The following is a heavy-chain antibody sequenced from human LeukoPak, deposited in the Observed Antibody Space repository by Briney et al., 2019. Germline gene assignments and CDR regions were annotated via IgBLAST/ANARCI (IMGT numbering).Heavy chain of an antibody. Sequence: SQTLSLTRTVSGDSFNIGSYSWTWIRQPAGKGLEWIGRIYTNGNTNYNPSLKSRVTLSVDTSKNQFSLNLKSVTAADTAVYYCARGRGSSWYYFDYWGQGTLVTVSS. CDR3: ARGRGSSWYYFDY. D-gene: IGHD6-13*01. V-gene: IGHV4-61*02. CDR1: GDSFNIGSYS. J-gene: IGHJ4*02. CDR2: IYTNGNT.